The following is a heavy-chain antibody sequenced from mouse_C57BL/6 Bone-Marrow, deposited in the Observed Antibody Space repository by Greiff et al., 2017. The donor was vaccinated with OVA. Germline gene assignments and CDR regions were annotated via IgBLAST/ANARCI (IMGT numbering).Heavy chain of an antibody. V-gene: IGHV5-4*01. CDR2: ISYGGSYA. J-gene: IGHJ2*01. CDR1: GFTFSSYA. Sequence: EVQLVESGGGLVKPGGSLKLSCAASGFTFSSYAMSWVRQTPEKRLEWVATISYGGSYAYYPDNVKGRFTISRDNAKNNLYLQMSNLKSGDTAMYYCARDLLRYFDYWGQGTTLTVSS. D-gene: IGHD2-1*01. CDR3: ARDLLRYFDY.